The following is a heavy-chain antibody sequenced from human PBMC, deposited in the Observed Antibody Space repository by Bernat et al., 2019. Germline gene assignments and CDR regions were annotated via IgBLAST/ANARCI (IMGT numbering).Heavy chain of an antibody. D-gene: IGHD6-19*01. V-gene: IGHV3-23*04. CDR2: MIGSGGST. CDR3: ETEALSSGWYGDYYYYYYMDV. CDR1: GFTFSSYA. J-gene: IGHJ6*03. Sequence: EVQLVESWGGLVQPGGSLRLSCAASGFTFSSYAMSWVRQAPGKGLEWVSAMIGSGGSTYYADSVKGRFTISRDNSKNTMYMQMNSLRAEDTAVYDCETEALSSGWYGDYYYYYYMDVWGKGTTVTVSS.